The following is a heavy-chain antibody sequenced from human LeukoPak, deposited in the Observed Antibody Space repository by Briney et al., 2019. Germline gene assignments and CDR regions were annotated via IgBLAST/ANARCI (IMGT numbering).Heavy chain of an antibody. D-gene: IGHD6-19*01. CDR2: FYYSGST. Sequence: SETLSLTRTVSGGSISSYYWSWIRQPPGKGLEWIGYFYYSGSTNYNPSLKSRVTISVDTSNNRSSLNLTSVTAADTAVYYCARRRAVAGGYFDSWGQGTLVTVSS. J-gene: IGHJ4*02. CDR3: ARRRAVAGGYFDS. V-gene: IGHV4-59*08. CDR1: GGSISSYY.